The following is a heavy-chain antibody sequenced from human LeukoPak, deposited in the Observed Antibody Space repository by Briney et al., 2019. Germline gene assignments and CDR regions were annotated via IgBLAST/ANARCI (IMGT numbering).Heavy chain of an antibody. CDR1: GGSISGSIYN. CDR2: IYYGGRD. V-gene: IGHV4-39*07. Sequence: SETLSLTCSVSGGSISGSIYNWAWIRQPPEKGLEWIGNIYYGGRDYYNPSLQSRVTISADASKNQFSLKMTSVTAADTAVYYCARVGVMATVNGYRYHSLDVWGQGTTVAVSS. D-gene: IGHD3-16*01. J-gene: IGHJ6*02. CDR3: ARVGVMATVNGYRYHSLDV.